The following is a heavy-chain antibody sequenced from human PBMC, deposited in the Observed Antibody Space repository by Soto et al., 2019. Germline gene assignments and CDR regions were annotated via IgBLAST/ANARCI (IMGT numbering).Heavy chain of an antibody. CDR3: ARGSGYFTVGAFDI. Sequence: PVESLKISCKGSGYSFTSYWICWFLQMPGKGLEWMGIIYPGDSDTRYSPSFQGQVTISADKSISTAYLQWSSLKASDTAMYYCARGSGYFTVGAFDIWGQGTMVTVSS. CDR1: GYSFTSYW. V-gene: IGHV5-51*01. D-gene: IGHD3-3*01. CDR2: IYPGDSDT. J-gene: IGHJ3*02.